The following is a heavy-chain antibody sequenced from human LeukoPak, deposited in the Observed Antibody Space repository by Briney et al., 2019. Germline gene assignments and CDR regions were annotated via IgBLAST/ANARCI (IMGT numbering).Heavy chain of an antibody. D-gene: IGHD2-21*02. J-gene: IGHJ4*02. CDR1: GFTFSNHE. V-gene: IGHV3-48*03. CDR3: VRARLIRLENFFDY. CDR2: TSHGGSDI. Sequence: PGGSLRLSCATSGFTFSNHEMNWVRQAPGKGLEWVAYTSHGGSDISYADSVKGRFTISTDNANSSLYLQMNSLRAEDTAVYFCVRARLIRLENFFDYWGQGTLVTVSS.